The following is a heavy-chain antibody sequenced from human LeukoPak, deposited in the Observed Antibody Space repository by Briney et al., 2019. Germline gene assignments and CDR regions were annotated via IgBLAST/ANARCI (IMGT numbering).Heavy chain of an antibody. CDR2: MSSGGYSE. V-gene: IGHV3-23*01. J-gene: IGHJ4*02. D-gene: IGHD5-12*01. Sequence: GGSLRLSCAASGFTFSSYAMGWVRQAPGKGLEWVSVMSSGGYSEYYSDSVRGRFTISRDNSKDTLHLQMNSLRAEDTAVYYCARDPGSGYEEHFDYWGQGTLVTVSS. CDR1: GFTFSSYA. CDR3: ARDPGSGYEEHFDY.